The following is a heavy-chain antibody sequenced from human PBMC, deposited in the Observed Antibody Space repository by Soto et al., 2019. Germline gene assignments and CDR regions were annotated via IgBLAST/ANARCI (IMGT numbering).Heavy chain of an antibody. D-gene: IGHD3-22*01. J-gene: IGHJ5*02. CDR1: GFTFTSYA. Sequence: GGSLRLSCAAPGFTFTSYAMHWVRQAPGKGLEWVAVISYDGSNKYYADSVKGRFTISRDNSKNTLYLQMNSLRAEDTAVYYCARDGRITMIVVVIPHWFDLWGQGILVTVSS. CDR3: ARDGRITMIVVVIPHWFDL. CDR2: ISYDGSNK. V-gene: IGHV3-30-3*01.